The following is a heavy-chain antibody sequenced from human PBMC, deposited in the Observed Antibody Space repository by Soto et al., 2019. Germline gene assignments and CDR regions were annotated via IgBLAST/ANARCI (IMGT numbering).Heavy chain of an antibody. CDR1: GGSISSGDYY. J-gene: IGHJ6*02. V-gene: IGHV4-30-4*01. CDR3: ARRSRGYSGYRYGMDV. Sequence: LSLTCTVSGGSISSGDYYWSWIRQPPGKGLEWIGYIYYSGSTYYNPSLKSRVTISVDTSKNQFSLKLSSVTAADTAVYYCARRSRGYSGYRYGMDVWGQGITVTVSS. CDR2: IYYSGST. D-gene: IGHD5-12*01.